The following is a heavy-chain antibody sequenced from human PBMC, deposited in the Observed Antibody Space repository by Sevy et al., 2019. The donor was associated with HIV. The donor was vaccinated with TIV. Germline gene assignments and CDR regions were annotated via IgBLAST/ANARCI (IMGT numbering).Heavy chain of an antibody. V-gene: IGHV1-2*02. D-gene: IGHD3-3*01. Sequence: ASVKVSCKASGYTFTAYYIHWVRQAPGQGLEYMGWINPNSGDTNYAQNFQGRVTMTSDTSISPVYMDLNRLRSDDTAVYYCARGPTIFTEVNWFDPWGQGTLVTVSS. CDR1: GYTFTAYY. CDR3: ARGPTIFTEVNWFDP. J-gene: IGHJ5*02. CDR2: INPNSGDT.